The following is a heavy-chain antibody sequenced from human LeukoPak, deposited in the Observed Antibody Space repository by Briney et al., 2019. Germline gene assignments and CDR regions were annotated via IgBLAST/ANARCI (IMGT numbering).Heavy chain of an antibody. D-gene: IGHD6-19*01. CDR2: MHTSGST. V-gene: IGHV4-4*07. Sequence: PSETLSLTCTVSGGSISSYYWSWIRQPAGKGLEWIGRMHTSGSTNYNPSLKSRVTMSVDMSKNQFSLRLSSVTAADTAVYYCAXDEGXXWHDYWGQGTLVTVSS. CDR1: GGSISSYY. CDR3: AXDEGXXWHDY. J-gene: IGHJ4*02.